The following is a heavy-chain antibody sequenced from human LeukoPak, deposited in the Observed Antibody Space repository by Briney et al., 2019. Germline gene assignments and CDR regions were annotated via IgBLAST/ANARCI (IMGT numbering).Heavy chain of an antibody. D-gene: IGHD3-16*02. Sequence: PSETLSLTCAVYGGSFSGYYWSWIRQPPGKGLEWIGEINHSGSTNYNPSLKSRVTISVDTSKNQFSLKLSSVTAAGTAVYYCARGGYVWGSYRHFDYWGQGTLVTVSS. CDR3: ARGGYVWGSYRHFDY. V-gene: IGHV4-34*01. CDR1: GGSFSGYY. J-gene: IGHJ4*02. CDR2: INHSGST.